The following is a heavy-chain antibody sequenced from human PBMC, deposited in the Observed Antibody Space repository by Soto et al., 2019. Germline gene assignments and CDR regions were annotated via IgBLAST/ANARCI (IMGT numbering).Heavy chain of an antibody. Sequence: EVQLVESGGGLVQPGGSLRLSCAASGFTFSSYSMNWVCQAPGKGLEWVSYISSSSSTIYYADSVKGRFTSSRDNAKNSQYLQMNSLRDEDTAVYYCARAEYYYDSSGYLTPEDYWGQGTLVTVSS. CDR2: ISSSSSTI. CDR3: ARAEYYYDSSGYLTPEDY. V-gene: IGHV3-48*02. J-gene: IGHJ4*02. CDR1: GFTFSSYS. D-gene: IGHD3-22*01.